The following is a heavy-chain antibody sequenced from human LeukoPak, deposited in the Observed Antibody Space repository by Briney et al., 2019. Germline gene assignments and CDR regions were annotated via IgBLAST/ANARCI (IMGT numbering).Heavy chain of an antibody. CDR1: GFTFSNYA. Sequence: PGGSLRLSCAASGFTFSNYAMSWVRQAPGKGLEWVAAMSESGSSTWYADSVKGRFTISRDNVENSLDLQMNSLRVEDTAVYYCTRGPRGYDSSGAPWGQGTLVTVSS. V-gene: IGHV3-23*01. J-gene: IGHJ5*02. CDR3: TRGPRGYDSSGAP. CDR2: MSESGSST. D-gene: IGHD3-22*01.